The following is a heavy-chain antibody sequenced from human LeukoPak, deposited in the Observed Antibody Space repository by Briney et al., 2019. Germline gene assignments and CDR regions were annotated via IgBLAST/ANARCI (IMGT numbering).Heavy chain of an antibody. Sequence: ASVKVSSKASGYTFTSYDINWVRQATGQGLEWMGWMDPNSGNTGYAQKFQGRVTMTRNTSISTAYMELSSLRSEDTAVYYCARASAIRYLSDYWGQGTLVTVSS. D-gene: IGHD2-2*02. CDR3: ARASAIRYLSDY. CDR1: GYTFTSYD. CDR2: MDPNSGNT. J-gene: IGHJ4*02. V-gene: IGHV1-8*01.